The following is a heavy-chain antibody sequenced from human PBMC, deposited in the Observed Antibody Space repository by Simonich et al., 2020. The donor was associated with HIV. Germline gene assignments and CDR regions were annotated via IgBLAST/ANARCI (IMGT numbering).Heavy chain of an antibody. CDR1: DGSFSGYQ. Sequence: QVQLQQWGAGLLKPSETLSLTCAVYDGSFSGYQWSWIRQPPEKGLEWIGEINHSRNINYNPSLKSRVTISVDTSNNQFSLKLSSVTAADTAVYYCARHSRGYLYGFFDYWGQGTLVTVSS. CDR3: ARHSRGYLYGFFDY. CDR2: INHSRNI. V-gene: IGHV4-34*01. D-gene: IGHD2-2*02. J-gene: IGHJ4*02.